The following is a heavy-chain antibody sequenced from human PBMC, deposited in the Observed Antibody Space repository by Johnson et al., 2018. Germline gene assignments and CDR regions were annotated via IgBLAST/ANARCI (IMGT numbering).Heavy chain of an antibody. D-gene: IGHD1/OR15-1a*01. CDR1: GGSISSYY. V-gene: IGHV4-59*12. J-gene: IGHJ3*02. Sequence: QVQLQESGPGLVKPSETLSLTCTVSGGSISSYYWSWIRQPPGKGLEWIGYIYYSGSTNYNPSLKSRVTISVDTSKNPFSLKLRSVTAADTAVYYCARDNKKDAFDIWGQGTMVTVSS. CDR2: IYYSGST. CDR3: ARDNKKDAFDI.